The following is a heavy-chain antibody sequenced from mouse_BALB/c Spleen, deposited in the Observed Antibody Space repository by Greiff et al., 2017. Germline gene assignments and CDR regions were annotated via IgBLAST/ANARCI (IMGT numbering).Heavy chain of an antibody. D-gene: IGHD2-10*02. CDR2: IYPSDSYT. Sequence: QVQLQQPGAELVRPGASVKLSCKASGYTFTSYWINWVKQRPGQGLEWIGNIYPSDSYTNYNQKFKDKATLTVDKSSSTAYMQLSSPTSEDSAVYYWARRPYGNYVNYAMDYWGQGTSVTVSS. J-gene: IGHJ4*01. CDR1: GYTFTSYW. V-gene: IGHV1-69*02. CDR3: ARRPYGNYVNYAMDY.